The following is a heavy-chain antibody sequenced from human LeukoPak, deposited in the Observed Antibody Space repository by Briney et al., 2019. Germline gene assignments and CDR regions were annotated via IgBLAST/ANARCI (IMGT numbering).Heavy chain of an antibody. CDR3: AKDVSSGYYPASASYFDY. J-gene: IGHJ4*02. V-gene: IGHV3-23*01. CDR2: ISGSGGST. CDR1: GFTFSSYA. D-gene: IGHD3-22*01. Sequence: PGGSLRLSCAASGFTFSSYAMSWVRQAPGKGLEWVSAISGSGGSTYYADSVKGRFTISRDNSKNTLYLQMNSLRAEDTAVYYCAKDVSSGYYPASASYFDYWGQGTLVTVSS.